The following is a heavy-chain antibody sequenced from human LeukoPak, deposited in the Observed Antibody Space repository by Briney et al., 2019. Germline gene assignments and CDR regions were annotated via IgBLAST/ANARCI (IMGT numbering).Heavy chain of an antibody. Sequence: SETLSLTCTVSGGSISSYYWSWIRQPPGKGLEWIGYIYYSGSTNYNPSLKSRVTISVDTSKNQFSLKLSSVTAADTAVYYCARRDESSGYNYFDYWGRGNLVTVSS. D-gene: IGHD3-22*01. CDR3: ARRDESSGYNYFDY. V-gene: IGHV4-59*01. CDR1: GGSISSYY. CDR2: IYYSGST. J-gene: IGHJ4*02.